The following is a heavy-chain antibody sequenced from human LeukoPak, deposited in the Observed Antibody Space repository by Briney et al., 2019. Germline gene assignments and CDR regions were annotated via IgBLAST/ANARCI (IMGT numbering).Heavy chain of an antibody. Sequence: SETLSLTCTVSGGSISSYYWSWIRQPAGKGLEWIGRIYTSGSTNYNPPLKSRVTMSVDTSKNQFSLKLSSVTAADTAVYYCAREGGSGSYYPHAFDIWGQGTMVTVSS. CDR2: IYTSGST. J-gene: IGHJ3*02. V-gene: IGHV4-4*07. CDR1: GGSISSYY. D-gene: IGHD3-10*01. CDR3: AREGGSGSYYPHAFDI.